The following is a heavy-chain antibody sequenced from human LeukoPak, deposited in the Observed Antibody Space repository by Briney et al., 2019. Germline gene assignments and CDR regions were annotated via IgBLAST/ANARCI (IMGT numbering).Heavy chain of an antibody. D-gene: IGHD2-2*01. V-gene: IGHV7-4-1*02. CDR2: INTNTGNP. CDR3: ARFFNPPYCSSTSCYGVDY. J-gene: IGHJ4*02. CDR1: GYTFTSHG. Sequence: ASVKVSCKASGYTFTSHGISWVRQAPGQGLEWMGWINTNTGNPTYAQGFTGRFVFSLDTSVSTAYLQISSLKAEDTAVYYCARFFNPPYCSSTSCYGVDYWGQGTLVTVSS.